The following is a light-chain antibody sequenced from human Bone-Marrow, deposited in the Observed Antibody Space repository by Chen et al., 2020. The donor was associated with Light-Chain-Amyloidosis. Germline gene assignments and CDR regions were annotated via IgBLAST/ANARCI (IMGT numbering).Light chain of an antibody. V-gene: IGLV2-14*01. J-gene: IGLJ1*01. CDR3: SSYTITNTLV. CDR2: EVT. CDR1: SSDVGGDNH. Sequence: QSALTQPASVSGSPGQSITISCPGTSSDVGGDNHVSWYQQHPDKAPKLMIYEVTNRPSWVPDRFSGSKSDNTASLTISGFQTEDEADYFCSSYTITNTLVFGSGTRVTVL.